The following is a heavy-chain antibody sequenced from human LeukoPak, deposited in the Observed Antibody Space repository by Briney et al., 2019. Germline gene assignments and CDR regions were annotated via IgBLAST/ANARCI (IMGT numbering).Heavy chain of an antibody. J-gene: IGHJ5*02. Sequence: AVKVSCMACVGNLRSCAISWVRQAPGQGLEWMGGIIPIFGTANYAQKFQGRVTITADKSTSTAYMELSSLRSEDTAVYYCARVPYYDILTGYSHGWFDPWGQGTLVTVSS. V-gene: IGHV1-69*06. CDR3: ARVPYYDILTGYSHGWFDP. D-gene: IGHD3-9*01. CDR1: VGNLRSCA. CDR2: IIPIFGTA.